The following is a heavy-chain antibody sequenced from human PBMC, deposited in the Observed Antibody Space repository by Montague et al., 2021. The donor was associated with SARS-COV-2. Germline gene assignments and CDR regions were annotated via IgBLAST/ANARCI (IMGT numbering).Heavy chain of an antibody. Sequence: SETLSLTCAVSGGPIRNYYWSWIRQPPGRGLEWIAYICDSGNVDYNPSLKRRVTILVDTSKNKFSLKLSSVTAAATAAYHCASQTDYYYYSLDVWGQGTTATVS. CDR1: GGPIRNYY. V-gene: IGHV4-59*08. J-gene: IGHJ6*02. CDR2: ICDSGNV. CDR3: ASQTDYYYYSLDV.